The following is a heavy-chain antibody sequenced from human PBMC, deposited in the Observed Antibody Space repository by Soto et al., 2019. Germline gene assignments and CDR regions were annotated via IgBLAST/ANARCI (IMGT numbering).Heavy chain of an antibody. J-gene: IGHJ4*02. CDR2: ISGSGGST. Sequence: EVQLLESGGGLVQPGGSLRLSCAASGFTFSSYAMSWVRQAPGKGLEWVSAISGSGGSTYYADSVKGRFTISRDNSKNTLYLQMNSLRAEDTAVYYCAIDWLAVRGEPPTDWGQGTLVTVSS. V-gene: IGHV3-23*01. CDR3: AIDWLAVRGEPPTD. D-gene: IGHD3-10*01. CDR1: GFTFSSYA.